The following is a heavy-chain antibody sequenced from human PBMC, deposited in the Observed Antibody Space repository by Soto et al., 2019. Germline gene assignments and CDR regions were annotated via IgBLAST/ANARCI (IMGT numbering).Heavy chain of an antibody. CDR3: ARGGVGDTFDY. J-gene: IGHJ4*02. CDR2: IYYSGST. V-gene: IGHV4-59*01. CDR1: GGSISSYY. Sequence: SETLSLTCTVSGGSISSYYWSWIRQPPGKGLEWIGYIYYSGSTNYNPSLKSRVTISVDTSKNQFSLKLSSVTAADTAVYYCARGGVGDTFDYWGQGPLVTVSS. D-gene: IGHD1-26*01.